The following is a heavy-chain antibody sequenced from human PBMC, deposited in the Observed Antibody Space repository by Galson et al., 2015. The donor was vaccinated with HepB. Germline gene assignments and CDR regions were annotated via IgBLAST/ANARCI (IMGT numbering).Heavy chain of an antibody. V-gene: IGHV3-48*02. J-gene: IGHJ2*01. CDR1: GFTFSSYT. CDR2: ISSTGTTM. Sequence: SLRLSCAASGFTFSSYTMNWVRQAPGKGLESVSYISSTGTTMYYADSAKGRFTISRDNAQNSLYLQMKSLRDEDTAVYYCARVYFGSGSSSAYWYFDLWGRGALVTVSS. D-gene: IGHD3-10*01. CDR3: ARVYFGSGSSSAYWYFDL.